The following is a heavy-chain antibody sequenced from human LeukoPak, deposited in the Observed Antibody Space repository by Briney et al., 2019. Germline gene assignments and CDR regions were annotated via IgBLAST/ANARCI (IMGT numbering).Heavy chain of an antibody. D-gene: IGHD3-22*01. CDR1: GFTFSSYG. CDR2: IRYDGSNK. Sequence: TGGSLRLSCAASGFTFSSYGMHWVRQAPGKGLEWVAFIRYDGSNKYYADSVKGRFTISRDNSKNTLYLQMNSLRAEDTAVYYCATRETYYYDREDAFDIWGQGTMVTVSS. J-gene: IGHJ3*02. V-gene: IGHV3-30*02. CDR3: ATRETYYYDREDAFDI.